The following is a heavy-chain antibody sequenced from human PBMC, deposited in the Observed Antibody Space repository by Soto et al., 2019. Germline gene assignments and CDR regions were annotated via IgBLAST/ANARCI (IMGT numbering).Heavy chain of an antibody. CDR2: ISGTGVTI. Sequence: EVQLLESGGGLVQRGGSLRLSCGTSGFIFSNFAMSWVRQAPGKGLEWDSTISGTGVTIRYADSVKGRFTISRDHSKNTQYLQRNSLRAEDAAIYYCAKDQDDYGVCVLGDSCFYHAYGLDVWGPGATVTVS. CDR3: AKDQDDYGVCVLGDSCFYHAYGLDV. D-gene: IGHD3-16*01. CDR1: GFIFSNFA. J-gene: IGHJ6*02. V-gene: IGHV3-23*01.